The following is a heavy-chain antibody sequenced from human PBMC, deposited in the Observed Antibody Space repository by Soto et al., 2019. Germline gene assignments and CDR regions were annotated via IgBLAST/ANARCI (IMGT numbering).Heavy chain of an antibody. Sequence: ASVKVSCKASGYTFTSYYMHWVRQAPGQGLEWMGIINPSGGSTSYAQKFQGRVTMTRDTSTSTAYMELRSLRSDDTAVYYCARGGHSGSYSDYWGQGTLVTVSS. CDR1: GYTFTSYY. D-gene: IGHD1-26*01. CDR2: INPSGGST. J-gene: IGHJ4*02. CDR3: ARGGHSGSYSDY. V-gene: IGHV1-46*01.